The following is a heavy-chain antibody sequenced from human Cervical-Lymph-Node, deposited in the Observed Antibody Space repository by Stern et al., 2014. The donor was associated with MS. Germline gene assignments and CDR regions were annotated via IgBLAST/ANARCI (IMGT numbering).Heavy chain of an antibody. CDR2: LSGSGGTT. J-gene: IGHJ4*02. V-gene: IGHV3-23*04. CDR3: AKQKWPVHTTMPHWDS. CDR1: GFTFTNYV. D-gene: IGHD5-18*01. Sequence: VQLVESGGGPVQRGGSLRLSCAASGFTFTNYVMSWVRQAPGKGLEWVSSLSGSGGTTYYADSVKGRFTISLDNSKNTLYLQMNSLRAEDTAVYFCAKQKWPVHTTMPHWDSWGQGTLVTVSS.